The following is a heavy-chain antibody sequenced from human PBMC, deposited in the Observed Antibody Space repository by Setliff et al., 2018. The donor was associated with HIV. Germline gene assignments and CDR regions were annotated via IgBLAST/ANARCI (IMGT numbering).Heavy chain of an antibody. CDR1: NDSITYYY. CDR2: IFDSENT. V-gene: IGHV4-59*12. D-gene: IGHD2-2*02. Sequence: LSLTCSVSNDSITYYYWNWIRQPPGKGLEWIGNIFDSENTNYNPSLKSRVTMSVDTSKNQFSLKLTSVTAADTATYYCAKTNIPMPRSGTRLESWGPGRLVTVSS. CDR3: AKTNIPMPRSGTRLES. J-gene: IGHJ4*02.